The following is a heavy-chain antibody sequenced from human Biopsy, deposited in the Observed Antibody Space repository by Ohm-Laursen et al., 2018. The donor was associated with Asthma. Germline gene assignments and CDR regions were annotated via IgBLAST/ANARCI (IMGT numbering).Heavy chain of an antibody. V-gene: IGHV3-7*01. J-gene: IGHJ1*01. CDR2: IKHDGSEK. CDR1: GFTFGDHR. CDR3: VRTFLFWSRYNAEHSEL. Sequence: SLRLSCPASGFTFGDHRMSWVLQAPGKGLEWVAGIKHDGSEKNHVDPLKGRFTISRDNAKNSLYLQMNSLSAEDTAVYYCVRTFLFWSRYNAEHSELWGQGTLVTVSS. D-gene: IGHD3-3*01.